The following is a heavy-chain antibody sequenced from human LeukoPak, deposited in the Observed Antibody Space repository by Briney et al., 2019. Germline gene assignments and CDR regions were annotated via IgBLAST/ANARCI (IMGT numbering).Heavy chain of an antibody. CDR1: GFTFSSYS. J-gene: IGHJ6*02. Sequence: PGGSLRLSCAASGFTFSSYSMNWVRQAPGKGLEWVSSISSSSYIYYADSVKGRFTISRDNAKNSLYLQMNSLRAEDTAVYYCARVIENYYGSRLYGMDVWGQGTTVTVSS. D-gene: IGHD3-10*01. V-gene: IGHV3-21*01. CDR2: ISSSSYI. CDR3: ARVIENYYGSRLYGMDV.